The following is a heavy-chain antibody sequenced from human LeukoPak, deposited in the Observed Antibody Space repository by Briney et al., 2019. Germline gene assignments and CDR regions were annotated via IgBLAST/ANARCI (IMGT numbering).Heavy chain of an antibody. D-gene: IGHD1-26*01. CDR3: ARSYSGNYDFDY. Sequence: PGGSLRLSCAASGFIFSSFWMNWVRQAPGKGLVWVSRINSDGSSTTYAESVKGRFTISRDNAKNTLYLQMNSLRAEDTAVYYCARSYSGNYDFDYWGQGTLVTVSS. J-gene: IGHJ4*02. CDR1: GFIFSSFW. V-gene: IGHV3-74*01. CDR2: INSDGSST.